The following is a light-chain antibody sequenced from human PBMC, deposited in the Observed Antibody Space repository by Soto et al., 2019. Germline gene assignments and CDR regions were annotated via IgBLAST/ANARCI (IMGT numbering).Light chain of an antibody. V-gene: IGKV1-5*03. J-gene: IGKJ1*01. CDR3: QPYNSPRWT. CDR2: KAS. Sequence: DIQMTQSPSTLSASVGDRVTITCRASQSISSWLAWYQQKPGKAPKLLIYKASSLESGVPSRFSGSGSGTEFTLTISSLQPDDFATYCCQPYNSPRWTFGQGTKVEIK. CDR1: QSISSW.